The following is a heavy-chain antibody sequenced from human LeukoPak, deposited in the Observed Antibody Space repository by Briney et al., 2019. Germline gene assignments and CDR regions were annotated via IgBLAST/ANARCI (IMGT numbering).Heavy chain of an antibody. D-gene: IGHD3-16*01. V-gene: IGHV3-9*03. CDR1: GFTFDDYA. CDR2: ISWNSGSI. CDR3: AKSLGYSGGYYFDY. Sequence: GGSLRLSCAASGFTFDDYAMHWVRQAPGKGLEWVSGISWNSGSIGYADSVKGRFAISRDNAKNSLYLQMNSLRAEDMALYYCAKSLGYSGGYYFDYWGQGTLATVSS. J-gene: IGHJ4*02.